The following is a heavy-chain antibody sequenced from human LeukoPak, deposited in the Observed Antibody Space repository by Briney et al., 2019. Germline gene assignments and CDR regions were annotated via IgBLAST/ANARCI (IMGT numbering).Heavy chain of an antibody. CDR1: GGSISSHN. V-gene: IGHV4-59*11. CDR3: ASGVAHYYYYYMDV. Sequence: SETLSLTCTVSGGSISSHNWNWIRQPPGKGLEWIGEIDYSGTTNYNPSLKSRVTMSVDTSKNQFSLKLSSVTAADTAVYYCASGVAHYYYYYMDVWGKGTTVTISS. D-gene: IGHD2-15*01. CDR2: IDYSGTT. J-gene: IGHJ6*03.